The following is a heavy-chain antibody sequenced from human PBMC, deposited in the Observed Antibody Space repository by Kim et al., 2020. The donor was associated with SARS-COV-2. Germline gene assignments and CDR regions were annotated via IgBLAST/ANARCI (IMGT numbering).Heavy chain of an antibody. Sequence: SETLSLTCTVSGGSISSGGYYWSWIRQHPGKGLEWIGYIYYSGSTYYNPSLKSRVTISVDTSKNQFSLKLNSVTAADTAVYYCARVSGYYSYFDYWGQGTLVTVSS. V-gene: IGHV4-31*03. CDR2: IYYSGST. D-gene: IGHD3-22*01. CDR3: ARVSGYYSYFDY. CDR1: GGSISSGGYY. J-gene: IGHJ4*02.